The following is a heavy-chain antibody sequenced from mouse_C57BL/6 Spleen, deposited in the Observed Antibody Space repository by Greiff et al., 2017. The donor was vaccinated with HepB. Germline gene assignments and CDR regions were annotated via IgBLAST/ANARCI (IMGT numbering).Heavy chain of an antibody. J-gene: IGHJ2*01. Sequence: VMLVESGAELVRPGTSVKMSCKASGYTFTNYWIGWAKQRPGHGLEWIGDIYPGGGYTNYNEKFKGKATLTADKSSSTAYMQFSSLTSEDSAIYYCARNDYYGSSLYFDYWGQGTTLTVSS. CDR3: ARNDYYGSSLYFDY. V-gene: IGHV1-63*01. D-gene: IGHD1-1*01. CDR1: GYTFTNYW. CDR2: IYPGGGYT.